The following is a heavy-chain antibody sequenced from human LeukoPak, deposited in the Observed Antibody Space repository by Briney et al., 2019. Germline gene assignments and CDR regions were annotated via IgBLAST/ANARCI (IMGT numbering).Heavy chain of an antibody. D-gene: IGHD3-10*01. CDR3: ATEYGSGKTGLYFDY. CDR2: FDPEDGET. J-gene: IGHJ4*02. V-gene: IGHV1-24*01. CDR1: GYTLTELS. Sequence: ASVKVSCKVSGYTLTELSMHRVRQAPGKGLEWMGGFDPEDGETIYAQKFQGRVTMTEDTSTDTAYMELSSLRSEDTAVYYCATEYGSGKTGLYFDYWGQGTLVTVSS.